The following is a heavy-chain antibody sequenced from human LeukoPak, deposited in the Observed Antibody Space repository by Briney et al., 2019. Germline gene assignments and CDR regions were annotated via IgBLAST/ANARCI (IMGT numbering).Heavy chain of an antibody. CDR2: INHSGST. D-gene: IGHD5-12*01. CDR3: ARGDGYSGYDWKYYFDY. V-gene: IGHV4-34*01. CDR1: GGSFSGYY. Sequence: SETLSLTCAVYGGSFSGYYWSWICQPPGKGLEWIGEINHSGSTNYNPSLKSRVTISVDTSKNQFSLKLSSVTAADTAVYYCARGDGYSGYDWKYYFDYWGQGTLVTVSS. J-gene: IGHJ4*02.